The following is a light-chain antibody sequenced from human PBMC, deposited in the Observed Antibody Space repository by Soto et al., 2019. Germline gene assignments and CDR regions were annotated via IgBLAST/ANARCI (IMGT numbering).Light chain of an antibody. CDR3: QQRVSFPWT. CDR2: VES. Sequence: DIQMTQSPLVLSASIGERVMITCRSSQGTSTYFNWYQQKPGKAPNLLIYVESSLQSGVPSRFSVSGYGPEFSLTISSLQPEDRETYYCQQRVSFPWTFGQGTNGNIK. V-gene: IGKV1-39*01. CDR1: QGTSTY. J-gene: IGKJ1*01.